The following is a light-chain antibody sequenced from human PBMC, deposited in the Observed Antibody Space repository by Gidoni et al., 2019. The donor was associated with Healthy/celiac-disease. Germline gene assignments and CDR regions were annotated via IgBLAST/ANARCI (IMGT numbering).Light chain of an antibody. Sequence: QSALTQPASVSGSPGQSITISCTGTSSDVGGYNYVPWYQQHPGKAPKLMIYDVSNRPSGVSNRFSGSKSGNTASLTISGRQAEDEADYYCSSYTSSSTLAVFGGGTKLTVL. CDR3: SSYTSSSTLAV. V-gene: IGLV2-14*01. CDR2: DVS. CDR1: SSDVGGYNY. J-gene: IGLJ2*01.